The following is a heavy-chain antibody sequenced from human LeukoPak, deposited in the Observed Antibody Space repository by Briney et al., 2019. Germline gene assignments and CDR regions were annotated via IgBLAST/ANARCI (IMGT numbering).Heavy chain of an antibody. CDR1: GFTVNSNY. D-gene: IGHD3-10*01. CDR3: ARGFNRGFDP. J-gene: IGHJ5*02. V-gene: IGHV3-53*01. CDR2: IYSGGTT. Sequence: GGSLGLSCAASGFTVNSNYWSWVRQAPGKGLEWVSVIYSGGTTYYADSVKGRFTFSRDNSKNMLHLQMNSLRAEDTAVYYCARGFNRGFDPWGQGTLVIVSS.